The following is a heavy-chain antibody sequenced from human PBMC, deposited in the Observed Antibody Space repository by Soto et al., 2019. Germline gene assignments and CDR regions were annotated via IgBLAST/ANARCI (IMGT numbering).Heavy chain of an antibody. D-gene: IGHD4-17*01. V-gene: IGHV3-30-3*01. CDR1: GFTFSSYA. J-gene: IGHJ5*02. CDR2: ISYDGSNK. CDR3: ARGDYGDYLFDP. Sequence: QVQLVESGGGVVQPGRSLRLSCAASGFTFSSYAIHWVRQAPGKGLEWVAVISYDGSNKYYADSVKGRFTISRDNSKNTLYLQMNSLRAEDTAVYYCARGDYGDYLFDPWGQGTLVTVSS.